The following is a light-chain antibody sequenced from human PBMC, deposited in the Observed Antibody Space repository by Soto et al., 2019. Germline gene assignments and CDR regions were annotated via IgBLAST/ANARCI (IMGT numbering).Light chain of an antibody. V-gene: IGKV3-20*01. J-gene: IGKJ1*01. CDR3: QQYGSSPLT. CDR2: GAS. Sequence: EIVLTQSPGTLPLSPGERATLSCRASQSVSRNNLAWYQQKPGQAPRLLIFGASNRATGTPDRFSGSGSGTDFTLTVSRLEPEDFAVYDCQQYGSSPLTFGQGTKVENK. CDR1: QSVSRNN.